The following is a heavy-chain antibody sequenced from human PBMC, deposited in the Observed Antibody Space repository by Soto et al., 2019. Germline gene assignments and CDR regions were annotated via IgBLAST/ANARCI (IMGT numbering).Heavy chain of an antibody. CDR3: ARDIESVTAKHFFYYYAMDV. CDR1: VFTFTNYG. Sequence: GASVKVSCKPSVFTFTNYGLNWVRQAPGQGLEWMGWVSANNGHTNYAQNLQGRVSMTTDTSTSTAYMELRGLTFDDTAVYYCARDIESVTAKHFFYYYAMDVWGQGTTVTVSS. V-gene: IGHV1-18*01. CDR2: VSANNGHT. J-gene: IGHJ6*02. D-gene: IGHD2-8*01.